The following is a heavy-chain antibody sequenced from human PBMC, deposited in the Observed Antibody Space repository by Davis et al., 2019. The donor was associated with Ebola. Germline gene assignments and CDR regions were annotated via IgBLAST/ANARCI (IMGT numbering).Heavy chain of an antibody. Sequence: PGGSLRLSCAASGFTFSNYAVSWVRQAPGKGLEWVSGINWNSGRIGYADSVKGRFTISRDNTKNSLFLQMNSLRAEDVAIYYCAREGAAGFDSWGQGTLVTVSS. CDR3: AREGAAGFDS. V-gene: IGHV3-9*03. CDR1: GFTFSNYA. D-gene: IGHD6-13*01. J-gene: IGHJ4*02. CDR2: INWNSGRI.